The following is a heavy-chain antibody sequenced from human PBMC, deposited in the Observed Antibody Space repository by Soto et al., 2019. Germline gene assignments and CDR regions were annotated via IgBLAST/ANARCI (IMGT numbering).Heavy chain of an antibody. J-gene: IGHJ3*02. CDR3: ARVNWNSHNAFEI. V-gene: IGHV4-59*01. D-gene: IGHD1-1*01. CDR1: GGSISSYY. CDR2: IYYSGST. Sequence: SETLSLTCTVSGGSISSYYWSWIRQPPGKGLEWIGYIYYSGSTNYNPSLKSRVTISVDTSKNQFSLKLSSVTAADTAVYYCARVNWNSHNAFEIWGQGTMVIVSS.